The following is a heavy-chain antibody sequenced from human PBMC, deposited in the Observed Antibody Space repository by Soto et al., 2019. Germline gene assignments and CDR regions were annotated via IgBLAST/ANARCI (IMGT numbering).Heavy chain of an antibody. CDR3: ARDLGVVPPHDAFDI. Sequence: ASVKVSCKASGYTFTSYYMHWVRQAPGQGLEWMGIINPSGGSTSYAQKFQGRVTMTRDTSTSTVYMELSSLRSEDTAVYYCARDLGVVPPHDAFDIWGQGTMVTVSS. J-gene: IGHJ3*02. CDR1: GYTFTSYY. V-gene: IGHV1-46*01. D-gene: IGHD2-15*01. CDR2: INPSGGST.